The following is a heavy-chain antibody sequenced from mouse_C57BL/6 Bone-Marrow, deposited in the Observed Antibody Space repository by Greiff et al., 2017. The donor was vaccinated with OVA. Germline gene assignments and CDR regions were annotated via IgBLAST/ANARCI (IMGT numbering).Heavy chain of an antibody. CDR2: ISYDGSN. CDR1: GYSITSGYY. J-gene: IGHJ2*01. V-gene: IGHV3-6*01. D-gene: IGHD1-1*01. CDR3: ARDPYGRNYFDY. Sequence: DVKLQESGPGLVKPSQSLSLTCSVTGYSITSGYYWNWIRQFPGNKLEWMGYISYDGSNNYNPSLKNRISITRDTSKNQFFLKLNSVTTEDTATYYCARDPYGRNYFDYWGQGTTLTVSS.